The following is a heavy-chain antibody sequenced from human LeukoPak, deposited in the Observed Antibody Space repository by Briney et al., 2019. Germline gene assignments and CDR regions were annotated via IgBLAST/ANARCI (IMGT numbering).Heavy chain of an antibody. CDR2: IYSCENT. V-gene: IGHV3-53*01. J-gene: IGHJ3*02. CDR3: ARWSNWDAFDI. D-gene: IGHD3-10*01. CDR1: GFTVSSNY. Sequence: PGGSLRRSCAASGFTVSSNYMSWLRQAPGKGLVWVSVIYSCENTYYSDSVKGRLPISRDNAKSTLYLQMNSLRAEDTAVYYWARWSNWDAFDIWGQGTMVTVSS.